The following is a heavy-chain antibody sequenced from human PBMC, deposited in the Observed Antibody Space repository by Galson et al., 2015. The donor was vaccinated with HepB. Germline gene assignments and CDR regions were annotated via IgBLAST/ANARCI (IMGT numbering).Heavy chain of an antibody. CDR3: ASAIVGATYFDY. V-gene: IGHV3-30*03. CDR1: GFTFSNYG. D-gene: IGHD1-26*01. J-gene: IGHJ4*02. Sequence: SLRLSCAASGFTFSNYGLHWVRQAPGKGLEWVAIISYDGSNKYSTDSVKGRFTISRDNSKNKLYLQMNSLRAEDTAVYYCASAIVGATYFDYWGQGTLSPSPQ. CDR2: ISYDGSNK.